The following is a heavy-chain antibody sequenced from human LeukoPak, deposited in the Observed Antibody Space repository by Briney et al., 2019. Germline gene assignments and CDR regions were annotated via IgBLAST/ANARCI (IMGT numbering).Heavy chain of an antibody. CDR1: GGSISSYY. V-gene: IGHV4-59*01. Sequence: SGTLSLTCTVSGGSISSYYWSWIRQPPGKGLEWIGYIYYSGSTNYNPSLKSRVTISVDTSKNQFSLKLSSVTAADTAVYYCAGWGIVAAGTVGYWGQGTLVTVSS. CDR3: AGWGIVAAGTVGY. D-gene: IGHD6-13*01. J-gene: IGHJ4*02. CDR2: IYYSGST.